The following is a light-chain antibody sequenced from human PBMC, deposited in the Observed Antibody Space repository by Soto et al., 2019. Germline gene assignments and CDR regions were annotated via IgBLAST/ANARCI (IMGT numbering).Light chain of an antibody. Sequence: EIVLTQSPGTLSLSPGERATLSCRASQSVSSSYLAWYQQKPGQAPRLLIYGASNRATGIPDRFSGSGSETDFTLTISRLEPEDFAVYYCQQYGGSLTFGGGTKVEIK. V-gene: IGKV3-20*01. CDR1: QSVSSSY. CDR3: QQYGGSLT. J-gene: IGKJ4*01. CDR2: GAS.